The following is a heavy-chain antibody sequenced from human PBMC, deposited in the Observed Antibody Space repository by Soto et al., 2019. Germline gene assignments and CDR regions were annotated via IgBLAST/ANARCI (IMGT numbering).Heavy chain of an antibody. CDR3: TKGASTSCFSAFNL. J-gene: IGHJ3*01. V-gene: IGHV3-9*01. CDR2: ISWNSGNI. Sequence: EVQLVESGGGVVQPGRSLRLSCTASGFTFDDYAMNWVRQAPGKGLEWVSSISWNSGNIVYADSGRGRFTISRDNAKTSLHLQMNSLRAEDTALYYCTKGASTSCFSAFNLWGQGTRVSVSS. CDR1: GFTFDDYA. D-gene: IGHD2-2*01.